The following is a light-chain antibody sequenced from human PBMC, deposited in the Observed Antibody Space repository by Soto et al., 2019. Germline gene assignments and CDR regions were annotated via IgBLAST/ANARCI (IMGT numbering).Light chain of an antibody. CDR2: DTS. V-gene: IGKV3-11*01. CDR1: QSVSSS. CDR3: HHRGNGIT. J-gene: IGKJ5*01. Sequence: VVLTQSPATLSLSPCDTATLSFGASQSVSSSLAWYQQKPGQAPRLLIYDTSSRATGSPARFSGSGSGTDFTLTISSLEPEDFAVYYCHHRGNGITFGQGTRLENK.